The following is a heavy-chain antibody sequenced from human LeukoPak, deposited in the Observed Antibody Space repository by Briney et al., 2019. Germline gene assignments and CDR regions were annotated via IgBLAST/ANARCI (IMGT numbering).Heavy chain of an antibody. D-gene: IGHD3-22*01. J-gene: IGHJ5*02. CDR2: FDPEDGET. CDR1: GYTLTELS. Sequence: GASVKVSCKVSGYTLTELSMHWVRQAPGKGLEWMGGFDPEDGETIYAQKFQGRVTMTEDTSTDTAYMELSSLRSEDTAVYYCATDRGFYGSSGYYFNWFDPWGQGTLVTVSS. V-gene: IGHV1-24*01. CDR3: ATDRGFYGSSGYYFNWFDP.